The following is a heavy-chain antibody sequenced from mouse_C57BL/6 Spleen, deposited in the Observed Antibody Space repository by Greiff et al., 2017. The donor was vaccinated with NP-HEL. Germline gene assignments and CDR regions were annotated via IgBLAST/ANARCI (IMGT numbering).Heavy chain of an antibody. CDR3: ARGAPYFYYFDY. CDR1: GYSITSGYY. CDR2: ISYDGSN. Sequence: EVKLEESGPGLVKPSQSLSLTCSVTGYSITSGYYWNWIRQFPGNKLEWMGYISYDGSNNYNPSLKNRISITRDTSKNQFFLKLNSVTTEDTATYYCARGAPYFYYFDYWGQGTTLTVSS. V-gene: IGHV3-6*01. J-gene: IGHJ2*01. D-gene: IGHD1-1*01.